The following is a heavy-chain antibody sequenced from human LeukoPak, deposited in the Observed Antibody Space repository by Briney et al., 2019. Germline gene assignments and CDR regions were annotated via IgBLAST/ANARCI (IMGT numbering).Heavy chain of an antibody. D-gene: IGHD6-19*01. V-gene: IGHV1-24*01. Sequence: ASAKVSCKVSGYTLTELSMHWVRQAPGKGLEWMGGFDPEDGETIYAQKFQGRVTMTEDTSTDTAYMELSSLRSEDTAVYYCATWGNPNSSGWYGDAFDIWGQGTMVTVSS. CDR3: ATWGNPNSSGWYGDAFDI. J-gene: IGHJ3*02. CDR1: GYTLTELS. CDR2: FDPEDGET.